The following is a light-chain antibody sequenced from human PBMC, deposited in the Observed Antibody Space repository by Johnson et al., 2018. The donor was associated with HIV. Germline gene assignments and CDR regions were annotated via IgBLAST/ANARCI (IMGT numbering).Light chain of an antibody. Sequence: QSVLTQPPSVSAAPGQKVTISCSGSSSNIGNNYVSWYQQLPGTAPKLLIYENNKRPSGIPDRFSGSKSGTSATLGITGLQTGDEADYHCGTWDSSLSAFYLFGTGTKVTVL. CDR2: ENN. CDR3: GTWDSSLSAFYL. CDR1: SSNIGNNY. J-gene: IGLJ1*01. V-gene: IGLV1-51*02.